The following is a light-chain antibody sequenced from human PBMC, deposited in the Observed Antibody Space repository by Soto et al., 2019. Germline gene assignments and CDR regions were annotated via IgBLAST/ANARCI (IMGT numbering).Light chain of an antibody. J-gene: IGLJ3*02. CDR2: DVS. CDR3: ASYAGTNTPVV. V-gene: IGLV2-14*03. Sequence: QSALTQPASVSGSPGQSITISCTGTSGDIGGYNLVSWYQQHPGRVPKLIIHDVSNRPSGVSPRFSGSKSANTASLTISGLQAEDEADYYCASYAGTNTPVVFGGGTKLTVL. CDR1: SGDIGGYNL.